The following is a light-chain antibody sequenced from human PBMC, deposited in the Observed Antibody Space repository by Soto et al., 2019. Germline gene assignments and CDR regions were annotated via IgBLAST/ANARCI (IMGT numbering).Light chain of an antibody. CDR2: DVT. CDR3: SSYTSSSAPVV. Sequence: QSALTQPASVSGSPGQSITISCTGTSSDVGGYNYVSWYQQHPGKAPTLMIYDVTNRPSGVSNRFSGSKSGNTASLTISGLQAEDEADYYCSSYTSSSAPVVVGGGTKRTVL. CDR1: SSDVGGYNY. J-gene: IGLJ3*02. V-gene: IGLV2-14*01.